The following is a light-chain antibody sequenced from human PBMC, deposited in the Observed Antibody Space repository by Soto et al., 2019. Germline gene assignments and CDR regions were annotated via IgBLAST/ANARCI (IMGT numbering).Light chain of an antibody. CDR2: DAS. J-gene: IGKJ2*01. CDR1: QSVSSY. V-gene: IGKV3-11*01. Sequence: EIVLTQSPATLSLSPGESATLSCRASQSVSSYLAWYQQKPGQAPRLLIYDASKRATGIPGRFSGSGSETDFNLTISSLEPEDFAVYYCQQRTNWLYTFGQGTKLEIK. CDR3: QQRTNWLYT.